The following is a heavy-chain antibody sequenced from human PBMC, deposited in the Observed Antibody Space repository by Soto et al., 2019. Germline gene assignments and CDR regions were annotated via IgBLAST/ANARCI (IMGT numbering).Heavy chain of an antibody. J-gene: IGHJ6*02. Sequence: PGGSLRLSCAASGFTFSSYGMHWVRQAPGKGLEWVAVIWYDGSNKYYADSVKGRFTISRDNSKNTLYLQMNSLRAEDTAVYYCARAGYSSSWIYYYYGMDVWGQGTTVTVSS. CDR3: ARAGYSSSWIYYYYGMDV. CDR1: GFTFSSYG. CDR2: IWYDGSNK. D-gene: IGHD6-13*01. V-gene: IGHV3-33*01.